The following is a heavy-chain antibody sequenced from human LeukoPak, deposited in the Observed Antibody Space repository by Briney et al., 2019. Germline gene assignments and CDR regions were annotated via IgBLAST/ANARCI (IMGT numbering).Heavy chain of an antibody. CDR2: INPNSGGT. CDR3: ARLADCSSSSCRSFDY. V-gene: IGHV1-2*02. Sequence: ASLKVSCKAAGYTFTGYYMHWVRQAPGQGLEWMGWINPNSGGTNYAQKFQGRVTMTRDTSISTAYMELSRLRSDDTAVYYCARLADCSSSSCRSFDYWGQGTLVTVSS. J-gene: IGHJ4*02. CDR1: GYTFTGYY. D-gene: IGHD2-2*01.